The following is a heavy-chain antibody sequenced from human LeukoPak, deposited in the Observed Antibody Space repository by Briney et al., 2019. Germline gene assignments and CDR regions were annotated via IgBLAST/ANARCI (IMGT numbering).Heavy chain of an antibody. CDR3: ARGLYCSSSNSCYDYGMDV. J-gene: IGHJ6*02. Sequence: GASVKVSCKASGGTFRSYGLNWVRQAPGQGLEWMGGINPILGTAKYAQKLQGRVTITADESTSTAYMELSSLRSEDTAVYYCARGLYCSSSNSCYDYGMDVWGQGTTVTVSS. V-gene: IGHV1-69*01. D-gene: IGHD2-2*01. CDR2: INPILGTA. CDR1: GGTFRSYG.